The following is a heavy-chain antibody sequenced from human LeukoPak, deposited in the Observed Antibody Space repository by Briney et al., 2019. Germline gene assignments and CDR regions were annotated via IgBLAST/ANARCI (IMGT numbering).Heavy chain of an antibody. CDR2: SAGGST. CDR3: AKGRTGNFDY. CDR1: GFTLSSFA. J-gene: IGHJ4*02. Sequence: GGSLRLSCAASGFTLSSFAMSWVRQAPGQGLEWISASAGGSTFYADSVKGRFTISRDNSKNTLFLQMSSLRAEDTAVYYCAKGRTGNFDYWGQGTLVTVSS. D-gene: IGHD3/OR15-3a*01. V-gene: IGHV3-23*01.